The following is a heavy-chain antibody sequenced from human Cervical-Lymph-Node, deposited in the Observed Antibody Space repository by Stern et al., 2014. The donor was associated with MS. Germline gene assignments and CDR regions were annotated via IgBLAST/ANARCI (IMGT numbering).Heavy chain of an antibody. V-gene: IGHV3-74*02. CDR2: INRDGTTI. CDR1: GFTFRHYW. J-gene: IGHJ4*02. D-gene: IGHD3-10*01. Sequence: DVQLEESGGGLVQPGGSLRLSCVASGFTFRHYWMHWVRQGPGKGLVWVARINRDGTTITHADSVKGRFTISRDNAKNTLYLQMNSLRVEDTAVYYCTKDTYGPEDYWGQGTSVTVSS. CDR3: TKDTYGPEDY.